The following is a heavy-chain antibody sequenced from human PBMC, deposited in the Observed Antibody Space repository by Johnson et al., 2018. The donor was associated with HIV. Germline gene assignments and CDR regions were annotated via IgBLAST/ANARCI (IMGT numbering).Heavy chain of an antibody. Sequence: VQLVESGGGLVQPGGSLRLSCAASGFTFSSYAMSWVRQAPGKGLEWVSAISGSGGSTYYADSVKGRFTISRDNSKNTLYLQMNSLRAEDTAVYYCAKDPPPNYNFWSGYSAQMDAFDVWGQGTMVTVSS. J-gene: IGHJ3*01. CDR3: AKDPPPNYNFWSGYSAQMDAFDV. CDR2: ISGSGGST. CDR1: GFTFSSYA. D-gene: IGHD3-3*01. V-gene: IGHV3-23*04.